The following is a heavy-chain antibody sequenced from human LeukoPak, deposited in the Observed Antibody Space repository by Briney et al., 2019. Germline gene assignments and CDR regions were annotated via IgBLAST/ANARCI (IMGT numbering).Heavy chain of an antibody. V-gene: IGHV4-59*01. Sequence: PSETLSLTCTVSGGSISSYYWSWIRQPPGKGLEGIGYIYYSGSTNYNPSLKSRVTISVDTSKNQFSLKLSSVTAADTAVYYCARDRDYYGSKNWFDPWGQGTLVTVSS. D-gene: IGHD3-10*01. CDR1: GGSISSYY. CDR3: ARDRDYYGSKNWFDP. CDR2: IYYSGST. J-gene: IGHJ5*02.